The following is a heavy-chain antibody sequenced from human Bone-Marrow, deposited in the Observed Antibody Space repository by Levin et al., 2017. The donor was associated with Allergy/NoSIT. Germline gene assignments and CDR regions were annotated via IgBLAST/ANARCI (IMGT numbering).Heavy chain of an antibody. Sequence: GGSLRLSCAASGFTFDDYAMHWVRQAPGKGLEWVSGISWNSGSIGYADSVKGRFTISRDNAKNSLYLQMNSLRAEDTALYYCAKPLYDYVWGSSYFDYWGQGTLVTVSS. V-gene: IGHV3-9*01. CDR3: AKPLYDYVWGSSYFDY. CDR1: GFTFDDYA. J-gene: IGHJ4*02. CDR2: ISWNSGSI. D-gene: IGHD3-16*01.